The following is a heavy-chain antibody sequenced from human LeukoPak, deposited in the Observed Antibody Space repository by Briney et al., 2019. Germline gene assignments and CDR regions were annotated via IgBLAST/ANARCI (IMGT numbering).Heavy chain of an antibody. CDR3: ATGLLLWFGELFSDY. D-gene: IGHD3-10*01. Sequence: ASVKVSCKVSGYTLTELSMHWVRQAPGKGLEWMGGFDLEDGETIYAQKFQGRVTMTEDTSTDTAYMELSSLRSEDTAVYYCATGLLLWFGELFSDYWGQGTLVTVSS. CDR2: FDLEDGET. V-gene: IGHV1-24*01. CDR1: GYTLTELS. J-gene: IGHJ4*02.